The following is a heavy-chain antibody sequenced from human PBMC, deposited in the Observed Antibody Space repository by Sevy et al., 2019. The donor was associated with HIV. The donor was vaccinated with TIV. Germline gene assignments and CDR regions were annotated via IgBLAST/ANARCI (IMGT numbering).Heavy chain of an antibody. Sequence: ASVKVSCKASGYTFTSYGISWVRQAPGQGLEWMGWISAYNGNTNYAQKLQGRVTMTTDTSTSTAYMELRSLRSDDTAVYYCARDLTAYGSNSIAYWGQGTLVTVSS. J-gene: IGHJ4*02. CDR2: ISAYNGNT. CDR1: GYTFTSYG. D-gene: IGHD4-4*01. CDR3: ARDLTAYGSNSIAY. V-gene: IGHV1-18*01.